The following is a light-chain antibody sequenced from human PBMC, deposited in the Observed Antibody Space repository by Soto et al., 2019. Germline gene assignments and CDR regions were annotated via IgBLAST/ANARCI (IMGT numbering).Light chain of an antibody. CDR1: QTIDNN. CDR3: QQSFSIPYT. Sequence: DIQMTQSPSSLSASVGDRVTITCRASQTIDNNLNWYQQKPGKAPRLLIYVAFSLQSGVPSRVSGSGSGTDFTLTISSLQPDDFATYFCQQSFSIPYTFGQGTILEIK. V-gene: IGKV1-39*01. J-gene: IGKJ2*01. CDR2: VAF.